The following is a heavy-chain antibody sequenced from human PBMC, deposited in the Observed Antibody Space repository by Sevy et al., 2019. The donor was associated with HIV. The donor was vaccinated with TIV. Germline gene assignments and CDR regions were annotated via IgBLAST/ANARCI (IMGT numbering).Heavy chain of an antibody. D-gene: IGHD1-26*01. CDR2: INPNSGGT. V-gene: IGHV1-2*02. Sequence: ASVKVSCKASGYTFTGYYMHWVRQAPGQGLEWMGWINPNSGGTNYAQKFQGRVTMTRDTSISTAYMELRSLRSDDTAIYYCARKYSGNYYSFDSWGQGTLVTVSS. J-gene: IGHJ4*02. CDR1: GYTFTGYY. CDR3: ARKYSGNYYSFDS.